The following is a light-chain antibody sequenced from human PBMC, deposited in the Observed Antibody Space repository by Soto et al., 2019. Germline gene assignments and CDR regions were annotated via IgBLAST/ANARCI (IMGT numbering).Light chain of an antibody. V-gene: IGKV3-15*01. J-gene: IGKJ1*01. Sequence: EIVMTQSPATLSVSPGERATLSCRASQSVSSNLAWYQQKPGQAPRLLIYGASTRATGIPARFSGSGSGTEFTLTISRMQCEDFAVYYCQQYNNWPQTFGQGTKVENK. CDR2: GAS. CDR3: QQYNNWPQT. CDR1: QSVSSN.